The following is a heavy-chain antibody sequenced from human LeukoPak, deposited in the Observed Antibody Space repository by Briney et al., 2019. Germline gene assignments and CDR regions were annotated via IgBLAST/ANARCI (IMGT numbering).Heavy chain of an antibody. CDR3: ARGARGYPDDNFDY. D-gene: IGHD5-12*01. Sequence: PSETLSLTCTVSDGSISSGNYYWSWIRQPPGKGLEWIGYISYSGSTNYSPSLKSRVTISVDTSKKQFSLNLNSVTAADTAIYYCARGARGYPDDNFDYWGQGTLVTVSS. V-gene: IGHV4-61*01. CDR2: ISYSGST. J-gene: IGHJ4*02. CDR1: DGSISSGNYY.